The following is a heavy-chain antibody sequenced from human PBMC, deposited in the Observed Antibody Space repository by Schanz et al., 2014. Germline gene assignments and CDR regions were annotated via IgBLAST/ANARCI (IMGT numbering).Heavy chain of an antibody. CDR2: ITGSGSKT. J-gene: IGHJ4*02. Sequence: EVQLVESGGGVVQPGGSLRLSCATSGFTFITYTMNWVRQTPGKGLEWVSAITGSGSKTYYADSVKGRFTIARDNSKNTLYLQMNSLRAEDTAVYYCAKDCPSDYGDHCFDFWGQGTLVTVSS. CDR1: GFTFITYT. CDR3: AKDCPSDYGDHCFDF. D-gene: IGHD4-17*01. V-gene: IGHV3-23*04.